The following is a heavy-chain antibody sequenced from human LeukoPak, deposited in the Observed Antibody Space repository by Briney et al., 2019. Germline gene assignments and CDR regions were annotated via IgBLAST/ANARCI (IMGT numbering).Heavy chain of an antibody. CDR1: GFTFSSYS. V-gene: IGHV3-21*04. CDR2: ISSSSSYI. D-gene: IGHD3-22*01. CDR3: ASWGYYYDSSGYYPSGAFDI. J-gene: IGHJ3*02. Sequence: GGSLRLSCAASGFTFSSYSMNWVRQAPGKGLEWVSSISSSSSYIYYADSVKGRFTISRDNAKNSLYLQMNSLRAEDTALYYCASWGYYYDSSGYYPSGAFDIWGQGTMVTVSS.